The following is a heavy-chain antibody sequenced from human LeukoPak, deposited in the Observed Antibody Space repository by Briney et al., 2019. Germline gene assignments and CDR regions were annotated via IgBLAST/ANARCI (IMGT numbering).Heavy chain of an antibody. J-gene: IGHJ4*02. CDR3: AREAVYCGGDCYFDY. D-gene: IGHD2-21*02. CDR1: GFTFSSYA. V-gene: IGHV3-30-3*01. CDR2: ISYDGSNK. Sequence: PGGSLRLSCAAAGFTFSSYAMHWVRQAPGKGLEWVAVISYDGSNKYYADSVKGRFTISRDNSKNTLYLQMNSLRAEDAAVYYCAREAVYCGGDCYFDYWGQGTLVTVSS.